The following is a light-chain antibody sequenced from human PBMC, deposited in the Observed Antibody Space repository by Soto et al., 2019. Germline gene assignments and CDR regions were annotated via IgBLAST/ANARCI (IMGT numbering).Light chain of an antibody. CDR1: QSISTY. V-gene: IGKV1-39*01. J-gene: IGKJ2*01. CDR3: HQTYITPYT. Sequence: DIQMTQSPPSLSASVGDRVTITCRASQSISTYLNWYQQKPGKAPKLLIYAASTLQSGVPSRFSGSGSGTDFTLTISSLQPEDFASYYCHQTYITPYTFGQGTKLEIK. CDR2: AAS.